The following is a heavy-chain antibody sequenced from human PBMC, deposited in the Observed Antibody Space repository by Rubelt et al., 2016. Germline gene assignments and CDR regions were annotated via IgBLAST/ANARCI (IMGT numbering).Heavy chain of an antibody. CDR2: INHSGST. J-gene: IGHJ3*02. CDR3: ARGKEGPVKGAFDI. CDR1: GGSFSGYY. V-gene: IGHV4-34*01. Sequence: QVQLQQWGAGLLKPSETLSLTCAVYGGSFSGYYWSWIRQPPGKGLEWIGEINHSGSTNYNPSLKSRGTISVDTSKNQFSLKLSSVTAADTAVYYCARGKEGPVKGAFDIWGQGTMVTVSS. D-gene: IGHD4-11*01.